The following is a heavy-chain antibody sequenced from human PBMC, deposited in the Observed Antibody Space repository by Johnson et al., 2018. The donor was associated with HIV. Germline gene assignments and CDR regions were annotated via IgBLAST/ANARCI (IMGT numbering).Heavy chain of an antibody. D-gene: IGHD1-7*01. V-gene: IGHV3-66*01. Sequence: VQLVESGGGLVQPGGSLRLSCAASGFTVSSNYMSWVRQAPGKGLEWVSVIYSGGSTYYADSVKGRFTISRDNSKTTLYLQMNSLSAEDTAVYYCARDQAGTTDDAFDVWGQGTMVTVSS. CDR3: ARDQAGTTDDAFDV. CDR2: IYSGGST. J-gene: IGHJ3*01. CDR1: GFTVSSNY.